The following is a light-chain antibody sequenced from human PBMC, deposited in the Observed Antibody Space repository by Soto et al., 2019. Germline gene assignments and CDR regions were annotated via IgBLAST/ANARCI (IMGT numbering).Light chain of an antibody. CDR2: LGS. J-gene: IGKJ4*01. V-gene: IGKV2-28*01. Sequence: DIVMTQSPLSLPVTPGEPASISCRSSQSLLHSNGYNYLDWYLQKPGQSPQLLIYLGSNRASGVPDRFSGSGSCTDFTLKISRVEAEDVGVYYCMQALQTPLTFGGGNKVEIK. CDR3: MQALQTPLT. CDR1: QSLLHSNGYNY.